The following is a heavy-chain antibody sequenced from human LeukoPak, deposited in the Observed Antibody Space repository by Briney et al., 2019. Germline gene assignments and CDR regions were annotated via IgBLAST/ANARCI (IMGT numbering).Heavy chain of an antibody. Sequence: GGSLRLSCAASGFTFSSYAMRWVRQAPGKGLEWVSAISGSGGSTYYADSVKGRFTISRDNSKNTLYLQMNSLRAEDTAVYYCAKELRGIPAAPADYWGQGTLVTVSS. CDR1: GFTFSSYA. V-gene: IGHV3-23*01. D-gene: IGHD6-13*01. J-gene: IGHJ4*02. CDR3: AKELRGIPAAPADY. CDR2: ISGSGGST.